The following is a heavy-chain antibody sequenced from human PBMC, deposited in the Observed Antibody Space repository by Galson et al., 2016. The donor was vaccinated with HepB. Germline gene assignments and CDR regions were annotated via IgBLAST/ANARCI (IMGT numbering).Heavy chain of an antibody. J-gene: IGHJ4*02. CDR1: GFTFSTYS. D-gene: IGHD5-18*01. CDR2: ISSSSSYI. CDR3: ARDRGIQLWSRDGFDY. Sequence: SLRLSCAASGFTFSTYSMNWVCQVPGKGLEWVSSISSSSSYIYYGDSLKGRFTISRDNAKNSLYLQMNSLRAEDTAVYYCARDRGIQLWSRDGFDYWGQGTLVTVSS. V-gene: IGHV3-21*01.